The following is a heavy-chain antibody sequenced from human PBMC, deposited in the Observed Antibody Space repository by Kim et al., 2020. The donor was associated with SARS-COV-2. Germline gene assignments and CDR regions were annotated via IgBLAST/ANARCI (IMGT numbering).Heavy chain of an antibody. Sequence: SETLSLICTVSGGSVSSGSYYWSWIRQPPGMGLEWIGYIYYSGSTNYNPSLKSRVTISVDTSKNQFSLRLSSVTAADTAVYYCARDAAYDILTGYYPTSGLDVWGQGTTVTVSS. CDR3: ARDAAYDILTGYYPTSGLDV. J-gene: IGHJ6*02. CDR1: GGSVSSGSYY. CDR2: IYYSGST. D-gene: IGHD3-9*01. V-gene: IGHV4-61*01.